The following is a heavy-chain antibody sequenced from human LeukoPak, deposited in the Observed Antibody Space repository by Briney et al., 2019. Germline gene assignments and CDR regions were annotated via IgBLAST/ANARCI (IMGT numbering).Heavy chain of an antibody. CDR2: IIPIFGTA. CDR3: ARGVYCSGGSCYPDYYYGKDV. V-gene: IGHV1-69*01. CDR1: GGTFSSYA. J-gene: IGHJ6*04. D-gene: IGHD2-15*01. Sequence: SVKVSCKASGGTFSSYAISWVRQAPGQGLEWMGGIIPIFGTANYAQKFQGRVTITADESTSTAYMELSSLRSEDTAVYYCARGVYCSGGSCYPDYYYGKDVWGKGTTVTVSS.